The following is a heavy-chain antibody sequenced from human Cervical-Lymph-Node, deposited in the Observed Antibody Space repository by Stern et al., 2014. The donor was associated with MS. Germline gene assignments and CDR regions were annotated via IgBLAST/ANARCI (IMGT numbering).Heavy chain of an antibody. CDR3: ARGLLGSENAFDI. V-gene: IGHV1-18*01. D-gene: IGHD2-15*01. J-gene: IGHJ3*02. CDR2: IIAYNVNT. Sequence: QVQLGQSGAEVKKPGASGKVSCKASGYTFTSYGISWGRQAPGQGLEWMGWIIAYNVNTNYEQKIQGRVTMTTDTSTSTAYMELRSLRSDDTAVYYCARGLLGSENAFDIWGPGTMVTVSS. CDR1: GYTFTSYG.